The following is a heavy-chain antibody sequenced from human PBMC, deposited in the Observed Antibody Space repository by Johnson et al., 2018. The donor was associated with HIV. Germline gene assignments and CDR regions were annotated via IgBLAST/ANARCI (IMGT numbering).Heavy chain of an antibody. Sequence: VQVVESGGGVVQPGRSLRLSCTASGFTFSSYAMHWVRQAPGKGLEWVAVISYDGSNKYYADSVKGRFTISRDNYKDTLYLQMNSLRAEDTAVYYCARAWSLGAFDIWGQGTMVTVSS. CDR1: GFTFSSYA. CDR2: ISYDGSNK. CDR3: ARAWSLGAFDI. D-gene: IGHD2-15*01. V-gene: IGHV3-30*04. J-gene: IGHJ3*02.